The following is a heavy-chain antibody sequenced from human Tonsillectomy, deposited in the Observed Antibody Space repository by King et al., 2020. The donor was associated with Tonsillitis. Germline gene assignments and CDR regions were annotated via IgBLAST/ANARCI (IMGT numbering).Heavy chain of an antibody. CDR1: GFTFSSYS. J-gene: IGHJ4*02. CDR2: ISHDGNRT. V-gene: IGHV3-33*05. D-gene: IGHD6-19*01. CDR3: ARERLWTSGWGIDN. Sequence: VQLVESGGGVVQPGRSLRLSCAASGFTFSSYSMHWVRQAPGKGLEWVALISHDGNRTYYADSVKGRFTISRDNSNNTLYLQMTSLRTEDTAVYYCARERLWTSGWGIDNWGQGTLVTVSS.